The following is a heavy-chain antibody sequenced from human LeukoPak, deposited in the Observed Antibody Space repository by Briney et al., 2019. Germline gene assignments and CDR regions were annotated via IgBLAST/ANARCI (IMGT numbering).Heavy chain of an antibody. CDR3: SRGENWDLHSFDM. V-gene: IGHV4-34*01. CDR2: INHSGST. D-gene: IGHD7-27*01. J-gene: IGHJ3*02. Sequence: SETLSLTCAVYGGSFSGYYWSWLRQPPGKGVEWSGEINHSGSTNYTPSLKRRVTISVDTSKNKFYLKRSCLTAADTAVYYWSRGENWDLHSFDMWGQGTLVTVSS. CDR1: GGSFSGYY.